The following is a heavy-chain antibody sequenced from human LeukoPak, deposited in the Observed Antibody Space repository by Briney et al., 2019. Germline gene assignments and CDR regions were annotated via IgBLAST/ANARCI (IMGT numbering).Heavy chain of an antibody. CDR1: GFTFSGSA. D-gene: IGHD3-22*01. CDR2: IRSKTNNYAT. Sequence: GGSLRLSCAASGFTFSGSALHWVRQASGKGLEWIGRIRSKTNNYATTYAASVTGRFTISRDDAENTAYLQMNSLKTEDTAVYYCAKGSKVVLFTRDHYMDVWGKGTTVTMSS. V-gene: IGHV3-73*01. J-gene: IGHJ6*03. CDR3: AKGSKVVLFTRDHYMDV.